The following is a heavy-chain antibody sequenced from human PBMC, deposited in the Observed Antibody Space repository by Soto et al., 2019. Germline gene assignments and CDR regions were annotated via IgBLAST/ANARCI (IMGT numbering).Heavy chain of an antibody. Sequence: GASVKVSCQASVYTFSGYYIQWVRQAPGQGLEWMGWINPKSEGTSFAQKFQGRLTMTSDTSINSAYMELSRLTSDDTAVYYCARPRESVGYCSGGSCYGLSVHAFDIWGQGTLVTVSS. D-gene: IGHD2-15*01. CDR3: ARPRESVGYCSGGSCYGLSVHAFDI. J-gene: IGHJ3*02. CDR1: VYTFSGYY. CDR2: INPKSEGT. V-gene: IGHV1-2*02.